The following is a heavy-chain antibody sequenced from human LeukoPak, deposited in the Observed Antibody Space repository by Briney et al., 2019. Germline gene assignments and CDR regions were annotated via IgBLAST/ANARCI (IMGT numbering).Heavy chain of an antibody. CDR1: GFTFSSYA. CDR2: ISGSGGST. V-gene: IGHV3-23*01. D-gene: IGHD5-18*01. Sequence: PGGSLRLSCAASGFTFSSYAMNWVRQAPGKGLGWVSAISGSGGSTHYADSVKGRFTISRDNSKNTLYLQMNSLRADDTAVYYCVRGYSYGWFDPWGQGTLVTVSS. CDR3: VRGYSYGWFDP. J-gene: IGHJ5*02.